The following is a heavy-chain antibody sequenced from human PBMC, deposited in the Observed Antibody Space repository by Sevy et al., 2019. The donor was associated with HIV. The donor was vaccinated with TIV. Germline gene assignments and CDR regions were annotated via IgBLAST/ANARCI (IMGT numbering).Heavy chain of an antibody. D-gene: IGHD2-8*01. CDR2: ISYDGSNK. V-gene: IGHV3-30-3*01. CDR1: GFTFSSHA. J-gene: IGHJ2*01. CDR3: AREVQTKGWYFDL. Sequence: GSLRLSCAASGFTFSSHAMHWVRQAPGQGLEWVAVISYDGSNKYYADSVKGRFTISRDNSKNTLYLQMNSLRAEDTAVYYCAREVQTKGWYFDLWGRGTLVTVSS.